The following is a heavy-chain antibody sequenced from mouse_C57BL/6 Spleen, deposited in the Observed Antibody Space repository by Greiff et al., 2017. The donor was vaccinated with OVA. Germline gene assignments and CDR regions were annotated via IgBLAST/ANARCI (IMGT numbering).Heavy chain of an antibody. J-gene: IGHJ2*01. CDR3: ARSKYDYDGYYFDY. V-gene: IGHV1-82*01. Sequence: VKVVESGPELVKPGASVKISCKASGYAFSSSWMNWVKQRPGKGLEWIGRIYPGDGDTNYNGKFKGKATLTADKSSSTAYMQLSSLTSEDSAVYFCARSKYDYDGYYFDYWGQGTTLTVSS. CDR1: GYAFSSSW. D-gene: IGHD2-4*01. CDR2: IYPGDGDT.